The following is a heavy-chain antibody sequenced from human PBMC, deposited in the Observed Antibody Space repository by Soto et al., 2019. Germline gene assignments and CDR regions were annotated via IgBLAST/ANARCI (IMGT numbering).Heavy chain of an antibody. D-gene: IGHD2-2*01. CDR1: NYTFTSDG. CDR2: ISVYYGNT. Sequence: ASVKVSCKASNYTFTSDGISWVRQAPGQGLEGMGWISVYYGNTNYAQKFQDRDTMTTDTSTSTAYLELRSLTSDDTAVYHSARDKSVPAATWHYYYYHGMDVWGQGTTVTVSS. CDR3: ARDKSVPAATWHYYYYHGMDV. J-gene: IGHJ6*02. V-gene: IGHV1-18*04.